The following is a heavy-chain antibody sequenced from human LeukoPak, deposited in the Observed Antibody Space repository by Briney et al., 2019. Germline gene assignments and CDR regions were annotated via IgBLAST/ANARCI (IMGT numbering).Heavy chain of an antibody. CDR3: ARDRGLSGYDLDY. Sequence: SVKVSCMASGGTFSSYAISWVRQAPGEGLEWMGGIIPIFGTANYAQKFEGRVTITADESTSTAYMELSSLRSEDTAVYYCARDRGLSGYDLDYWGQGTLVTVSS. D-gene: IGHD5-12*01. CDR1: GGTFSSYA. CDR2: IIPIFGTA. V-gene: IGHV1-69*13. J-gene: IGHJ4*02.